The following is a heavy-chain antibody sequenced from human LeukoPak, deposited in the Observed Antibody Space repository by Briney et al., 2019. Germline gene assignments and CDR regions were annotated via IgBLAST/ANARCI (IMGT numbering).Heavy chain of an antibody. CDR1: GYTVSSNY. CDR3: ARDIVVVPAARDY. J-gene: IGHJ4*02. CDR2: IYSGGST. D-gene: IGHD2-2*01. Sequence: PGGSLRLSCAAFGYTVSSNYMSWVRQAPGKGLEWVSVIYSGGSTYYADSVKGRFTISRDNSKNTLYLQMNSLRAEDTAVYYCARDIVVVPAARDYWGQGTLVTVSS. V-gene: IGHV3-66*02.